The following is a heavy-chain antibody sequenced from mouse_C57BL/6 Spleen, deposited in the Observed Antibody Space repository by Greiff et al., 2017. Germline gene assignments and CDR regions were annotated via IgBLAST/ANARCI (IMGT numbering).Heavy chain of an antibody. CDR2: IYPRDGST. CDR3: ARSGDGYPFYYAMDY. V-gene: IGHV1-85*01. D-gene: IGHD2-3*01. J-gene: IGHJ4*01. CDR1: GYTFTSYD. Sequence: QVHVKQSGPELVKPGASVKLSCKASGYTFTSYDINWVKQRPGQGLEWIGWIYPRDGSTKYNEKFKGKATLTVDTSSSTAYMELHSLTSEDSAVYFCARSGDGYPFYYAMDYWGQGTSVTVSS.